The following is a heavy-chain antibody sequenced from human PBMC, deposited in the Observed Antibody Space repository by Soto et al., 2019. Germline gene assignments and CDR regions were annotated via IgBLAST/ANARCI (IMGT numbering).Heavy chain of an antibody. J-gene: IGHJ6*02. V-gene: IGHV1-8*01. CDR3: ARGNSSSWYYYYYGMDV. D-gene: IGHD6-13*01. CDR1: GYTFTSYD. Sequence: ASVKVSCKASGYTFTSYDINWVRQATGQGLEWMGWMNPNSGNTGYAQKFQGRVTMTRNTSISTAYMELSSLRSEDTAVYYCARGNSSSWYYYYYGMDVCGQGTTVTV. CDR2: MNPNSGNT.